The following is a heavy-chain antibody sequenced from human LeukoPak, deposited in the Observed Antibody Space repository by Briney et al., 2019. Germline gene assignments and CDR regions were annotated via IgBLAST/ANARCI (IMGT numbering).Heavy chain of an antibody. CDR2: IYTSGST. V-gene: IGHV4-4*07. J-gene: IGHJ3*02. CDR1: GGSISSYF. D-gene: IGHD2-8*01. Sequence: SETLSLTCSVSGGSISSYFGRCIRQPAGKGLEGIGRIYTSGSTNNNPSLKSRVTMSVHTSKNQFSLKRSSVTAADTAVYYCAREGYVIPHDAFDIWGQGTMVTVSS. CDR3: AREGYVIPHDAFDI.